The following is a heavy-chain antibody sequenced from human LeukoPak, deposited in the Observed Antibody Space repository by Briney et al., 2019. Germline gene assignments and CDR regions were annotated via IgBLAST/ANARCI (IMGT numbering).Heavy chain of an antibody. V-gene: IGHV1-18*01. D-gene: IGHD6-19*01. CDR3: ARGGDSSGWAPDY. Sequence: ASVKVPCKASGYRFTSYGITWVRQAPGQGLEWMGWISTYNDNTNHAQKFQGRVTMTTDTSTSTAYMDLRSLRSDDTAVYYCARGGDSSGWAPDYWGQGTLVTVSS. CDR1: GYRFTSYG. J-gene: IGHJ4*02. CDR2: ISTYNDNT.